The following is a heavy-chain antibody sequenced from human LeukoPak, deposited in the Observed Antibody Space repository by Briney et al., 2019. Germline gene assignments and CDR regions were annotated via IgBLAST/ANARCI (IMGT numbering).Heavy chain of an antibody. J-gene: IGHJ4*02. CDR3: ERHGKQLWSYPDY. CDR2: ISAYNGNT. V-gene: IGHV1-18*04. D-gene: IGHD5-18*01. Sequence: SVKLSCNASGYTFTSYGISWVRQAPGQGLELMGWISAYNGNTNSAQKLQGRVTMTTDTSTTTANMELRSLRSEDTAVYYCERHGKQLWSYPDYWGQGTLVTVSS. CDR1: GYTFTSYG.